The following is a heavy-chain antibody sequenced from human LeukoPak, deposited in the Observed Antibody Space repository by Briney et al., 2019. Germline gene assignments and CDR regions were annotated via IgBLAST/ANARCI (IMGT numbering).Heavy chain of an antibody. CDR2: IKPDGTDK. D-gene: IGHD3-10*01. CDR1: GFIFSNSW. Sequence: GGSLRLSCAASGFIFSNSWMSWVRQAPGKGLEWVANIKPDGTDKYYMDSVKGRFTISRDNAKNTLYLQMSSLRAEDTAMYYCARYYGSGGPHDCWGQGSLVTVSS. V-gene: IGHV3-7*03. J-gene: IGHJ4*02. CDR3: ARYYGSGGPHDC.